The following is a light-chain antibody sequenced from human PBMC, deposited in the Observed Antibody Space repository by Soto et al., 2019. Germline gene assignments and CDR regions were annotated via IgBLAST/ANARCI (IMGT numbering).Light chain of an antibody. V-gene: IGKV3-11*01. J-gene: IGKJ5*01. CDR3: QQRSNWPTIT. Sequence: EIVLTQSPATLSLSPGERATLSCRASQSIGSNLAWYQQKPGQAPRLLIYDASNRATGIPARFSGSGSWTDFTLTISSLEPEDFAVYYCQQRSNWPTITFGQGTRLEIK. CDR1: QSIGSN. CDR2: DAS.